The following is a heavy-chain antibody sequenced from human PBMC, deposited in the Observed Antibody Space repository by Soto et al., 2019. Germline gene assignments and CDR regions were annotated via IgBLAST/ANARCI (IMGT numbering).Heavy chain of an antibody. CDR2: IRYDGSKK. J-gene: IGHJ4*02. CDR3: ARDPGYSGFDFDY. V-gene: IGHV3-33*01. Sequence: LRLSCAASGFTFSSHAMHWVRQAPGKGLEWVAVIRYDGSKKYYGDSVKGRFTVARDDSKSTLSLQMNSLRVEDTAVYYCARDPGYSGFDFDYWGQGTLVTVSS. D-gene: IGHD5-12*01. CDR1: GFTFSSHA.